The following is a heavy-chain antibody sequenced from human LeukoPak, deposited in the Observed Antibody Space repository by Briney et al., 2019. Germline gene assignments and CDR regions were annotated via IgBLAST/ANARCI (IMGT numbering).Heavy chain of an antibody. D-gene: IGHD3-10*01. CDR3: AKDLDNESDGSGSYYTGMDV. Sequence: PGGSLRLSCAASGFTFSSYGMHWVRQAPGKGLEWVAVISYDGSNKYYADSVKGRFTISRDNSKNTLYLQMNSLRVEDTAVYYCAKDLDNESDGSGSYYTGMDVWGQGTTVTVSS. CDR1: GFTFSSYG. J-gene: IGHJ6*02. V-gene: IGHV3-30*18. CDR2: ISYDGSNK.